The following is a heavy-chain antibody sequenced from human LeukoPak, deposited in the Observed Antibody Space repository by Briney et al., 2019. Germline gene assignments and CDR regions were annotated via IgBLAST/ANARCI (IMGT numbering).Heavy chain of an antibody. CDR2: IKQDGSEK. V-gene: IGHV3-7*04. D-gene: IGHD3-22*01. CDR1: GFTFSSYW. CDR3: ARARGDSSGYGPCPDDAFDI. J-gene: IGHJ3*02. Sequence: GGSLRLSCAASGFTFSSYWMSWVRQAPGKGLEWVANIKQDGSEKYYVDSVKGRFTISRDNAKNSLYLQMNSLRAEDTAVYYCARARGDSSGYGPCPDDAFDIWGQGTMVTVSS.